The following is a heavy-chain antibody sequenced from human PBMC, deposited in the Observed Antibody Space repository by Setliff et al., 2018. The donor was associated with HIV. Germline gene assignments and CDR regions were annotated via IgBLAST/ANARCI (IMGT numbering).Heavy chain of an antibody. CDR3: GRYKCINFACFGFDI. Sequence: SETLSLTCTVSGGSISSGSHFWGWIRQPAGKGLEWIGHISTRGITHYDPSLKSRLTIPVEPSKNQVSLKLTPVTAADTAVNYCGRYKCINFACFGFDIWGQGTVVTVSS. CDR1: GGSISSGSHF. V-gene: IGHV4-61*09. J-gene: IGHJ3*02. D-gene: IGHD2-8*01. CDR2: ISTRGIT.